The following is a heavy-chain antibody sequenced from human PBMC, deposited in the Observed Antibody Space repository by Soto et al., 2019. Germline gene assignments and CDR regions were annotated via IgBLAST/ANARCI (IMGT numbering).Heavy chain of an antibody. CDR2: TWYDESHK. CDR3: ATELNDMQAFDI. D-gene: IGHD1-1*01. Sequence: QVQLVESGGGVVQLGRSLRLSCVASGFTFSTYGMHWVRQAPGKGLEWVAMTWYDESHKYYADSVKDRFTISRDNSKNTLYLQMNSLRDEDSAVYYCATELNDMQAFDIWGQGTMVTVSS. V-gene: IGHV3-33*01. J-gene: IGHJ3*02. CDR1: GFTFSTYG.